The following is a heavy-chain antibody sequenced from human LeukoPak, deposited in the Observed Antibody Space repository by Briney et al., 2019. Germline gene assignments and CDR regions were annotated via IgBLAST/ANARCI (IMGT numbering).Heavy chain of an antibody. CDR3: ASRVTGTTSDVIWFDP. V-gene: IGHV3-21*01. CDR2: ISSSSSCI. J-gene: IGHJ5*02. CDR1: GFTFSSYS. Sequence: PGGSLRLSCAASGFTFSSYSMNWVRQAPGKGLEWVSSISSSSSCIYYADSVKGRFTISRDNAKNSLYLQMNSLRAEDTAVYYCASRVTGTTSDVIWFDPWGQGTLVTVSS. D-gene: IGHD1-7*01.